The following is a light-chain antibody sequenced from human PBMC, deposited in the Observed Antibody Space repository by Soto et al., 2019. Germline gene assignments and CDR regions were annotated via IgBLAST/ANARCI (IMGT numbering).Light chain of an antibody. Sequence: QSALTQDASVSGSPGQSIAIACTGTSSDVGGYNYVSWYQHHPGKAPKLIIYDVFIRPSGVSDRFSGSKSGNTASLNISALPAEDEADYYCNSRTSTSTYVFVSGTKLTVL. V-gene: IGLV2-14*03. CDR1: SSDVGGYNY. CDR2: DVF. CDR3: NSRTSTSTYV. J-gene: IGLJ1*01.